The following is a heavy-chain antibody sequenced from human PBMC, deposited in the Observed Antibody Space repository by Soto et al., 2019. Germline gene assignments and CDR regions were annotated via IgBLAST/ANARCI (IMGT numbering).Heavy chain of an antibody. Sequence: GGSLRLSCAASGFTFSSYWMSWVRQAPGKGLEWVANIKQDGSEKYYVDSVKGRFTISRDNAKNSLYLQMNSLRAEDTAVYYCASEGNSYARYYYGLDVWGQGTTVTVSS. V-gene: IGHV3-7*01. J-gene: IGHJ6*02. D-gene: IGHD5-18*01. CDR2: IKQDGSEK. CDR3: ASEGNSYARYYYGLDV. CDR1: GFTFSSYW.